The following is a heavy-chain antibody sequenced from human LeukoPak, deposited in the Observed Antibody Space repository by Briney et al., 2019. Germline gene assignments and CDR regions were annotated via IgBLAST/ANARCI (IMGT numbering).Heavy chain of an antibody. CDR2: INHSGST. CDR1: GGSFSGYY. CDR3: ARGRCSGGSCYSIGWFDP. J-gene: IGHJ5*02. V-gene: IGHV4-34*01. D-gene: IGHD2-15*01. Sequence: NPSETLSLTCAVYGGSFSGYYWSWIRQPPGKGLEWIGEINHSGSTNYNPSLKSRVTISVDTSKNQFSLKLSSVTAADTAVYYCARGRCSGGSCYSIGWFDPWGQGTLVTVSS.